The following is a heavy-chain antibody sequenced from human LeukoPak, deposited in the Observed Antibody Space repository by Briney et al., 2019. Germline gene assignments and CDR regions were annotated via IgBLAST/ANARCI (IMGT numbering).Heavy chain of an antibody. CDR3: ARSGINNFDF. V-gene: IGHV3-23*01. D-gene: IGHD1-26*01. J-gene: IGHJ4*02. CDR2: PTSSGGDT. CDR1: GFTFNRFA. Sequence: GGSLRLSCVASGFTFNRFALSWVRQAPGKGLEWVSSPTSSGGDTFYADSVKGRFTISRDNFKNTLFLQMNSLRVEDTAVYYCARSGINNFDFWGQGTLVTVSS.